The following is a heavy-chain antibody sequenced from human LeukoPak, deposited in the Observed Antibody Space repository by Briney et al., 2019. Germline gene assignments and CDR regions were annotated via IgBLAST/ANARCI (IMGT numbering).Heavy chain of an antibody. Sequence: SETLSLTCTVSGGSISSSSYYWGWIRQPPGKGLEWIGSIYDSGSTYYNAPLKSRVTISVDTSKNQFSLKLSSVTAADTAVYFCARGSKVRVPFDIWGQGTMVTVSS. CDR1: GGSISSSSYY. CDR2: IYDSGST. D-gene: IGHD3-10*01. CDR3: ARGSKVRVPFDI. J-gene: IGHJ3*02. V-gene: IGHV4-39*07.